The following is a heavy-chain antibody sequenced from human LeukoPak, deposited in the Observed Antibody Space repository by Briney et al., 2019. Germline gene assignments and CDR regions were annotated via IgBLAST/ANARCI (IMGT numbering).Heavy chain of an antibody. J-gene: IGHJ6*03. CDR3: AKDGSYDSSGYYNYYYYYMDV. D-gene: IGHD3-22*01. CDR2: ISGSGGSS. CDR1: GFTFSNYA. V-gene: IGHV3-23*01. Sequence: PGGSLRLSCAASGFTFSNYAMSWVRQAPGKGLEWVSGISGSGGSSYYADSVKGRFIISRDNSKNTLYLQMNSLRAEDTAVYYCAKDGSYDSSGYYNYYYYYMDVWGKGTTVTVSS.